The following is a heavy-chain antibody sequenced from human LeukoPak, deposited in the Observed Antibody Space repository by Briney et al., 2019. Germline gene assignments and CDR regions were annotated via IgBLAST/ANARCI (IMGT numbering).Heavy chain of an antibody. Sequence: GGSLRLSCAASGFTFSSYGMHWVRQAPGKGLEWVAFIRYDGSNKYYADSVKGRFTISRDNSKNTLYLQMNSLRAEDTAVYYCANLGKQDTVVVPAAISDAFDIWGQGTMVTVSS. V-gene: IGHV3-30*02. CDR3: ANLGKQDTVVVPAAISDAFDI. CDR2: IRYDGSNK. J-gene: IGHJ3*02. CDR1: GFTFSSYG. D-gene: IGHD2-2*01.